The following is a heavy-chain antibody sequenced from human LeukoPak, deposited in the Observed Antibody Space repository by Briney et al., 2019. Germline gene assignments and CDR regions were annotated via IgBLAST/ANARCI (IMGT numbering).Heavy chain of an antibody. J-gene: IGHJ4*02. CDR2: MNPNSGNT. Sequence: GASVKVSCKASGYTFTSYDINWVRQATGQGLEWMGWMNPNSGNTGYAQKFQGRVTMTRNTSISTAYIELSSLRSEDTAVYYCAGGDYVLRFLEWLLPPDYWGQGTLVTVSS. CDR1: GYTFTSYD. CDR3: AGGDYVLRFLEWLLPPDY. V-gene: IGHV1-8*01. D-gene: IGHD3-3*01.